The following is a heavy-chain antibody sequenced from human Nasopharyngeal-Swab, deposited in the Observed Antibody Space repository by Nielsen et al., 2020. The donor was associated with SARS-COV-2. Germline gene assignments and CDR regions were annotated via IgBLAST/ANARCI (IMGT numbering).Heavy chain of an antibody. CDR2: IYTSGST. Sequence: ESLKISCTVSGGSISSYYWSWIRQPAGKGLEWIGRIYTSGSTNYNPSLKSRVTMSVDTSKNQFSLKLSSVTAADTAAYYCARNPMDYYDFWSGYYYNWFDPWGQGTLVTVSS. J-gene: IGHJ5*02. CDR3: ARNPMDYYDFWSGYYYNWFDP. V-gene: IGHV4-4*07. CDR1: GGSISSYY. D-gene: IGHD3-3*01.